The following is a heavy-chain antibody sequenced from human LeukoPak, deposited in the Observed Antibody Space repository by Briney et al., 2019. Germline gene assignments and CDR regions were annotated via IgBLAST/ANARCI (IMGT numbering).Heavy chain of an antibody. CDR3: ARDRNSGSSYENLFVY. V-gene: IGHV3-74*01. CDR2: INSDGSST. Sequence: PGGSLRLSCAASGFTFSPYWMHWVRQAPGKGLVWVSRINSDGSSTSYADSVKGRFTISRDNAKNTLYLQTNSLRAEDTGVYYCARDRNSGSSYENLFVYWGQGTLLTVSS. D-gene: IGHD1-26*01. CDR1: GFTFSPYW. J-gene: IGHJ4*02.